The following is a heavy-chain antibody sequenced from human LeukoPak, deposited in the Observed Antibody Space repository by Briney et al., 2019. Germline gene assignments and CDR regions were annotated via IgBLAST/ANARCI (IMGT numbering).Heavy chain of an antibody. J-gene: IGHJ4*02. CDR2: INHSGST. V-gene: IGHV4-34*01. CDR1: GGSFSGYY. Sequence: PSETLSLTCAVYGGSFSGYYWSWIRQPPGKGLEWIGEINHSGSTNYNPSLKSRVTISVDTSKNQFSLKLSSVTAADTAVRYCARGSRDSSSWYDYWGQGTLVTVSP. CDR3: ARGSRDSSSWYDY. D-gene: IGHD6-13*01.